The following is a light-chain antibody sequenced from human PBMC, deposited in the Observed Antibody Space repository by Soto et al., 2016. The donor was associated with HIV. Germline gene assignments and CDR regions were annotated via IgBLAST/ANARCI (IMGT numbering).Light chain of an antibody. Sequence: IQMTQSPSSLSASIGDRVTITCQTSQDISNNLNWYQQKPGKAPKLLIYAASSLQSGVPSRFSGSGSGTDFTLTISSLQPEDFATYYCLQDYNYPRTFGQGTKLEIK. CDR2: AAS. CDR1: QDISNN. CDR3: LQDYNYPRT. J-gene: IGKJ2*01. V-gene: IGKV1-6*01.